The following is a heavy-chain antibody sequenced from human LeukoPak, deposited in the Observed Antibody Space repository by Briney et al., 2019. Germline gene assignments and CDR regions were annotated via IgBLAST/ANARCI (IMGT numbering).Heavy chain of an antibody. CDR1: GFTFSSYT. Sequence: PGGSLRLSCLASGFTFSSYTMNWVRQVQGKGLEWVSSISTGSTYIYYRDSVKGRFTISRDDAKNSLYLQMSSLRAGDTAVYFCTRELVSDYWGQGTLVTVSS. J-gene: IGHJ4*02. CDR2: ISTGSTYI. CDR3: TRELVSDY. D-gene: IGHD3-3*02. V-gene: IGHV3-21*06.